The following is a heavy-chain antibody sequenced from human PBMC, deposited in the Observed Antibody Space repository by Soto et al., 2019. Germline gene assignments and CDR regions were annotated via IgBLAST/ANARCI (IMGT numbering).Heavy chain of an antibody. J-gene: IGHJ4*02. D-gene: IGHD6-13*01. CDR3: ARGMVAAAGTGDY. Sequence: ASVKVSFNASGGTFISDRINWVRQATGQGLEWMGWMNPNSGNTGYSQNFHGRVTMTRSTSISTAYMELSSLRSDDTAVYYCARGMVAAAGTGDYWGQGPLVTVS. CDR2: MNPNSGNT. V-gene: IGHV1-8*02. CDR1: GGTFISDR.